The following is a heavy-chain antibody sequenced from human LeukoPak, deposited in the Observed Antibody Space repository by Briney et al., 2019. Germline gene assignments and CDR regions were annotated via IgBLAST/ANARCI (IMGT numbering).Heavy chain of an antibody. Sequence: SVKVSFKASGFTFTSSAMQWVRQARGQRLEWIGWIVVGSGNTNYAQKFQERVTITRDMSTSTAYMELTSLRSEDTAVYYCAADLNYYDSSGSGDYWGQGTLVTVSS. V-gene: IGHV1-58*02. J-gene: IGHJ4*02. D-gene: IGHD3-22*01. CDR1: GFTFTSSA. CDR3: AADLNYYDSSGSGDY. CDR2: IVVGSGNT.